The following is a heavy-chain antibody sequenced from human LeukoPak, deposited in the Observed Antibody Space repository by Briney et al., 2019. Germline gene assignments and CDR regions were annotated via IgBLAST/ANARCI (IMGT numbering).Heavy chain of an antibody. CDR1: GFTFSSYA. Sequence: GGSLRLSCAASGFTFSSYAMHWVRQAPGKGLEWVAVISYDGSNKYYADSVKGRFTISRDNSKNTLYLQMNSLRAEDTAVYYCAKGGLTNDYWGQGTLVTVSS. CDR3: AKGGLTNDY. CDR2: ISYDGSNK. J-gene: IGHJ4*02. V-gene: IGHV3-30*04. D-gene: IGHD1-1*01.